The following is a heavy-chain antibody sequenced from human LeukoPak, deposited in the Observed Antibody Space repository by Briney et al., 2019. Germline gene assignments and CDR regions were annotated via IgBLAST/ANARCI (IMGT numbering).Heavy chain of an antibody. V-gene: IGHV3-49*04. D-gene: IGHD3-3*01. CDR2: IRSKAYGGTT. J-gene: IGHJ6*02. CDR3: TSHGDFWSGYHPGEYYYGMDV. CDR1: GFTFGDYA. Sequence: PGGSLRLSCTASGFTFGDYAMSWVRQAPGQGLEWVGFIRSKAYGGTTEYAASVKGRFTISRDDSKSIAYLQMNSLKTEDTAVYYCTSHGDFWSGYHPGEYYYGMDVWGQGTTVTVSS.